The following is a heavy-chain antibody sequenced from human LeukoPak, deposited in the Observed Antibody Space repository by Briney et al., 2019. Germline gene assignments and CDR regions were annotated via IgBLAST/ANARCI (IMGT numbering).Heavy chain of an antibody. J-gene: IGHJ6*03. D-gene: IGHD1-26*01. CDR3: ASPPGGKDYYYYMDV. Sequence: SVKVSCKASGGTFSSYAISWVRQAPGQGLEWMGGIIPIFGTANYAQKFQGRVTITADESTSTAYMELSSLRSEDTAVYYCASPPGGKDYYYYMDVWGKGTTVTVSS. V-gene: IGHV1-69*13. CDR1: GGTFSSYA. CDR2: IIPIFGTA.